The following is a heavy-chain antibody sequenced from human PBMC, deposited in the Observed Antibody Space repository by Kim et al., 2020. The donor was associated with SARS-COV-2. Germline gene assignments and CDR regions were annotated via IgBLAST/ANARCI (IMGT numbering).Heavy chain of an antibody. Sequence: SETLSLTCTVSGGSISSSSYYWGWIRQPPGKGLEWIGSIYYSGSTYYNPSLKSRVTISVDTSKNQFSLKLSSVTAADTAVYYCARAPYYYDSSGLFDPWGQGTLVTVSS. CDR2: IYYSGST. CDR1: GGSISSSSYY. V-gene: IGHV4-39*01. J-gene: IGHJ5*02. D-gene: IGHD3-22*01. CDR3: ARAPYYYDSSGLFDP.